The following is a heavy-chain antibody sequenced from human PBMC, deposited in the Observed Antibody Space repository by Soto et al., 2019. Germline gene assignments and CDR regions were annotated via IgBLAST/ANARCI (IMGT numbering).Heavy chain of an antibody. J-gene: IGHJ4*02. CDR3: AAITIFGVVINY. V-gene: IGHV4-59*01. CDR1: GGSISSYY. Sequence: QVQLQESGPGLVKPSETLSLTCTVSGGSISSYYWSWVRQPPGKGLEWLGYIHYSGSTNYNPSLKSRVTISLDTSKNQFSLKLGSVTAADTAVYYWAAITIFGVVINYWGQGTLVTVSS. CDR2: IHYSGST. D-gene: IGHD3-3*01.